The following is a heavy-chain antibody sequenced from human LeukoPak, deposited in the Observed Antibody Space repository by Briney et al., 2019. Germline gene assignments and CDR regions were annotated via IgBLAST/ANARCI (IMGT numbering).Heavy chain of an antibody. Sequence: GASVKVSCKASGYTSTGYYIHWLRQAPAQGLEWMGWIDPISGGTNYAQKFQDTITMTRDKSIATAYMEVRRLNSDDTAVYYCARSGFTTGFYLDFWGQGTLVAVSS. J-gene: IGHJ4*02. CDR3: ARSGFTTGFYLDF. V-gene: IGHV1-2*02. CDR2: IDPISGGT. CDR1: GYTSTGYY. D-gene: IGHD1-1*01.